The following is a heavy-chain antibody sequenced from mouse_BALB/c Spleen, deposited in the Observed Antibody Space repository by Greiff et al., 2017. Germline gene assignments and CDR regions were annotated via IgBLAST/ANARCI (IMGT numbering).Heavy chain of an antibody. D-gene: IGHD2-4*01. V-gene: IGHV14-3*02. CDR2: IDPANGNT. CDR1: GFNIKDTY. CDR3: AMITTRAMDY. Sequence: VQLQQSGAELVKPGASVKLSCTASGFNIKDTYMHWVKQRPEQGLEWIGRIDPANGNTKYDPKFQGKATITADTSSNTAYLQLSSLTSEDTAVYYCAMITTRAMDYWGQGTSVTVSS. J-gene: IGHJ4*01.